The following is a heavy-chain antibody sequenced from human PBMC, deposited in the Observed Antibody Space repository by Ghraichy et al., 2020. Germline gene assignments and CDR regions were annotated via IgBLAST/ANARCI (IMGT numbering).Heavy chain of an antibody. J-gene: IGHJ4*02. CDR3: ARGLAAAGFPPNDY. CDR1: GFTFSSYG. V-gene: IGHV3-33*01. D-gene: IGHD6-13*01. Sequence: GGSLRLSCAASGFTFSSYGMHWVRQAPGKGLEWVAVIWYDGSNKYYADSVKGRFTISRDNSKNTLYLQMNSLRAEDTAVYYCARGLAAAGFPPNDYWGQGTLVTVSS. CDR2: IWYDGSNK.